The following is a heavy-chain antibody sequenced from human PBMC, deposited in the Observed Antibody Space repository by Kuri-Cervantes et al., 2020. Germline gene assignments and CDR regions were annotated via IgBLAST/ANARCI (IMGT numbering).Heavy chain of an antibody. CDR2: IGTAGDT. V-gene: IGHV3-13*01. CDR3: ARRRYFDYFDY. J-gene: IGHJ4*02. Sequence: GGSLRLSCAASGFTFSSYDMHWVRQATGKGLEWVSAIGTAGDTYYPGSVKGRFTISRDNAKNSLYLQMNSLRAEDTAVYYCARRRYFDYFDYWGQGTLVTVSS. CDR1: GFTFSSYD. D-gene: IGHD3-9*01.